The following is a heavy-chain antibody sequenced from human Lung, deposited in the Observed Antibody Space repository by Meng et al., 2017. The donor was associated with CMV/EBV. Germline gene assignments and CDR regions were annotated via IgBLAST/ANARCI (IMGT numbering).Heavy chain of an antibody. J-gene: IGHJ3*02. D-gene: IGHD2-15*01. V-gene: IGHV5-51*01. CDR1: GYSFTSYW. Sequence: XVSXXGSGYSFTSYWIGWVRQMSGKGLEWMGTIYPGDSDTRYSPSFQGKVTISADKSISTAYLQWSSLKASDTAMYYCARQIGNAAHDAFDIWGQGTMVTVSS. CDR3: ARQIGNAAHDAFDI. CDR2: IYPGDSDT.